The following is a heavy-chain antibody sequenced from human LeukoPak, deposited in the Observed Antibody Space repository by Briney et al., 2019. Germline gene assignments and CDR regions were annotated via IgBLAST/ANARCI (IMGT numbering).Heavy chain of an antibody. CDR1: GGSFSGYY. CDR3: ARRHTGIAVAGPPVSSVFWYY. CDR2: INHSGST. Sequence: SETLSLTCAVYGGSFSGYYWSWIRQPPGKGLEWIGEINHSGSTNYNPSLKSRVTISVDTSKNQFSLKLSSVTAADTAVYYCARRHTGIAVAGPPVSSVFWYYWGQGTLVTVSS. D-gene: IGHD6-19*01. V-gene: IGHV4-34*01. J-gene: IGHJ4*02.